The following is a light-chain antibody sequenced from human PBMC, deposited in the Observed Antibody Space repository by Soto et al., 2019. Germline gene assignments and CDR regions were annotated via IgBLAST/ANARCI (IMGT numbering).Light chain of an antibody. J-gene: IGKJ3*01. Sequence: DIQMTQSPSTLSASVGDRVTITCRASQSISSWLAWYQQKPGKAPKLLIYTASSLESGVPPTFSGSGSGTEFTLTISSLQPDHFATSYCQQSFTFGPGTKLHIK. CDR1: QSISSW. CDR3: QQSFT. V-gene: IGKV1-5*03. CDR2: TAS.